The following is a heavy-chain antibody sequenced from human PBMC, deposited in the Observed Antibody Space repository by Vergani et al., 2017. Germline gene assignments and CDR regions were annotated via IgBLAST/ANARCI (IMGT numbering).Heavy chain of an antibody. J-gene: IGHJ1*01. Sequence: EVQLVESGGGLVQPGGSLRLSCAASGFTFSDHYMDWVRQAPGKGLEWVGRTRNKANSYTTEYAASVKGRFTISRDDSKNSLYLQMNSLKIEDTAVYYCAKPLGYCSSTSCYTYFQHWGQGTLVTVSS. CDR3: AKPLGYCSSTSCYTYFQH. D-gene: IGHD2-2*02. V-gene: IGHV3-72*01. CDR2: TRNKANSYTT. CDR1: GFTFSDHY.